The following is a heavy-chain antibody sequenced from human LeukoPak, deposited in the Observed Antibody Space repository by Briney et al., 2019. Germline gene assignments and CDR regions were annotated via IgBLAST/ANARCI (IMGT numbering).Heavy chain of an antibody. V-gene: IGHV4-34*01. J-gene: IGHJ3*02. CDR1: GGSFSTYY. CDR2: INHSGST. Sequence: PSETLSLTCAVYGGSFSTYYWTWIRQSPGKGLGWIGEINHSGSTTYSPSLKSRVTISVDKSKNQFSLRLSSVTAADTAIYYCARVGYPTQRRVLSAVTVPTAGAFDIWGQGTLVTVSS. CDR3: ARVGYPTQRRVLSAVTVPTAGAFDI. D-gene: IGHD2-21*02.